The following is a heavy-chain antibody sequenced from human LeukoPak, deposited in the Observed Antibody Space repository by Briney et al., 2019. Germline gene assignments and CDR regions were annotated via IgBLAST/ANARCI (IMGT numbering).Heavy chain of an antibody. CDR2: INAGNGNT. Sequence: ASVKVSCKASGYTFTSYAMHWVRQAPGQRLEWMGWINAGNGNTKYSQKFQGRVTITRDISASTAYMELSSLRSEDTAVYYCARRTFKVLRYFDWLPEPDAFDIWGQGTMVTVSS. CDR3: ARRTFKVLRYFDWLPEPDAFDI. D-gene: IGHD3-9*01. CDR1: GYTFTSYA. J-gene: IGHJ3*02. V-gene: IGHV1-3*01.